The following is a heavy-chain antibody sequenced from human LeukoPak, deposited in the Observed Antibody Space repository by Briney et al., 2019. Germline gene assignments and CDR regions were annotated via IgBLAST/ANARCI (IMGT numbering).Heavy chain of an antibody. D-gene: IGHD3-22*01. V-gene: IGHV1-18*01. CDR1: GYTFTSYG. CDR3: ARDGAYYYDSSGYAHDAFDI. CDR2: ISAYNGNT. Sequence: ASVTVSFKASGYTFTSYGISWVRQAPGQGLEWMGWISAYNGNTNYAQKLQGRVTMTTDTSTSTAYMELRSLRSDDTAVYYCARDGAYYYDSSGYAHDAFDIWGQGTMVTVSS. J-gene: IGHJ3*02.